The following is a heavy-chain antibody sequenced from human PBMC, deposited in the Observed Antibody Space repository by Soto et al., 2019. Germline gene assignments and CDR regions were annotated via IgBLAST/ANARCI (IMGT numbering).Heavy chain of an antibody. CDR2: IYYSGST. D-gene: IGHD4-17*01. Sequence: QLQLQESDPGLVKPSETLSLTCTVSGDSISNNNYYWGWIRQPPGKGLEWIGSIYYSGSTYYNPSLKSRVNISVDTSKNQFSLRLNSVTAADTAIYYCARTDYASWFDPWGQGTLVIVSS. CDR3: ARTDYASWFDP. CDR1: GDSISNNNYY. V-gene: IGHV4-39*01. J-gene: IGHJ5*02.